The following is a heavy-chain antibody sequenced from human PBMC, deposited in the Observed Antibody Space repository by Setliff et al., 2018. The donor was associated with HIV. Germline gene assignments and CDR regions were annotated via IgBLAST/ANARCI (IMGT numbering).Heavy chain of an antibody. Sequence: ASVKVSCKASGDTFNNCAVTWVRQAPGQGLEWMGGSIPLFGTTNYAQKFQGRLTITADKSTTTVYMELSSLRSADTAVYYCASLRDYYDTSAYYTDARHWGQGTLVTVSS. CDR2: SIPLFGTT. J-gene: IGHJ4*02. D-gene: IGHD3-22*01. CDR1: GDTFNNCA. CDR3: ASLRDYYDTSAYYTDARH. V-gene: IGHV1-69*06.